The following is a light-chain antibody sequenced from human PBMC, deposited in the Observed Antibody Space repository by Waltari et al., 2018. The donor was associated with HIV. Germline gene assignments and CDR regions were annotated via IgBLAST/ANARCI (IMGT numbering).Light chain of an antibody. CDR1: GSDIGLYDL. CDR3: SAYTMSGSLV. CDR2: GVS. V-gene: IGLV2-14*01. J-gene: IGLJ2*01. Sequence: QSALTQPASLSGSPGQSITLTCSGTGSDIGLYDLVPWYRHEPGKAPRLLIYGVSNRPSEISRRFSGSKARTTASLTISALQADDEGDYYCSAYTMSGSLVFGGGTKLTVL.